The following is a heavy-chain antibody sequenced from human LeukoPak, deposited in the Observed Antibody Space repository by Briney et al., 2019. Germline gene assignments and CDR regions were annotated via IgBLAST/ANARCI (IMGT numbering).Heavy chain of an antibody. CDR3: ARDVGSGGWPHY. Sequence: KASETLSLTCTVSGGSISSGSYYWSWIRQPAGKGLEWIGRIYTSGSTNYNPSLKSRVTISVDTSKNQFSLKLSSVTAADTAVYYCARDVGSGGWPHYWGQGTLVTVSS. J-gene: IGHJ4*02. V-gene: IGHV4-61*02. D-gene: IGHD2-15*01. CDR2: IYTSGST. CDR1: GGSISSGSYY.